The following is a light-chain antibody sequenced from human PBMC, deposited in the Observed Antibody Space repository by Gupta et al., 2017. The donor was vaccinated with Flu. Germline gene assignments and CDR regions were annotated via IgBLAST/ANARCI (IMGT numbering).Light chain of an antibody. CDR3: QAADRSDKWV. Sequence: SDLTQPPSVSVSPGQTAEISCSVDVLSEAYVYWYQQKPGQAPVVVLQKDTVRPSGIPERFSGSTSGTKVTLTISGVQAEDEGDYYCQAADRSDKWVFGGGTKLTV. CDR1: VLSEAY. J-gene: IGLJ3*02. CDR2: KDT. V-gene: IGLV3-25*03.